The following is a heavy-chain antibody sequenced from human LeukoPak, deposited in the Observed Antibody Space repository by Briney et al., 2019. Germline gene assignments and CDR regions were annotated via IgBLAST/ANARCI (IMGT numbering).Heavy chain of an antibody. D-gene: IGHD3-9*01. CDR1: GYTFTGYY. CDR2: INPNSGGT. V-gene: IGHV1-2*02. J-gene: IGHJ4*02. CDR3: ARDVSDYHILTAYTSDMAY. Sequence: ASVKVSCKASGYTFTGYYMHWVRQAPGQGLEWMGWINPNSGGTNYAQKFQGRVTMTRDTSISTAYMVLSRLRSDDTAVYYCARDVSDYHILTAYTSDMAYWGQGTLVTVSS.